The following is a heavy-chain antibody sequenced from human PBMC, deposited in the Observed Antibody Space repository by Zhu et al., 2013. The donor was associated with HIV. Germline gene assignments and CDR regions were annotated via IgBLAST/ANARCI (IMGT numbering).Heavy chain of an antibody. V-gene: IGHV1-69*01. CDR1: GGTFSSYA. Sequence: QVQLVQSGAEVKKPGSSVKVSCKASGGTFSSYAISWVRQAPGQGLEWMGGIIPIFGTANYAQKFQGRVTITADESTSTAYMELSSLRSEDTAVYYCASDYRQEVGRIGELLKLNYYYYGMDVWGQGTTVTVSS. J-gene: IGHJ6*02. CDR2: IIPIFGTA. CDR3: ASDYRQEVGRIGELLKLNYYYYGMDV. D-gene: IGHD3-10*01.